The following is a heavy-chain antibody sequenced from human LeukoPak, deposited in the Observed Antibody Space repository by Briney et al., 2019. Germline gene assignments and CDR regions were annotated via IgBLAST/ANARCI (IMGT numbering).Heavy chain of an antibody. CDR3: ARLDYADAFDI. D-gene: IGHD4-17*01. CDR1: RTSISSSGHY. J-gene: IGHJ3*02. V-gene: IGHV4-39*07. Sequence: SETLSLTCTVSRTSISSSGHYWGWLRQPPGKGLEWIGTIYYSGNTFYNPSLKSRVTISVDTSKNQFSLKLTSVTAADTAVYYCARLDYADAFDIWGQGTMVTVSS. CDR2: IYYSGNT.